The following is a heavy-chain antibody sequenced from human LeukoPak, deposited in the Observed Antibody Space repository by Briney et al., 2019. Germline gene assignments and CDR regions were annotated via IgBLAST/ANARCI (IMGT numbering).Heavy chain of an antibody. V-gene: IGHV5-51*01. D-gene: IGHD6-6*01. J-gene: IGHJ6*03. Sequence: GESLKISCMGSGYSFTSYWIGWVRQMPGKGLEWMGIIYPGDSDTRYSPSFQGQVTISADKSISTAYLQWSSLKASDTAMYYCARNRMSIAARRGGGYYYYYMDVWGKGTTVTVSS. CDR3: ARNRMSIAARRGGGYYYYYMDV. CDR1: GYSFTSYW. CDR2: IYPGDSDT.